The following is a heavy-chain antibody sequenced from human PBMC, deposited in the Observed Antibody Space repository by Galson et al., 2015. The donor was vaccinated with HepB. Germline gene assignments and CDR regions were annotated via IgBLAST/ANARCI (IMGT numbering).Heavy chain of an antibody. Sequence: SLRLSCAASGFTFSSYSMNWVRQAPGKGLEWVSYISSSSSTIYYADSVKGRFTISRDNAKNSLYLQMNSLRDEDTAVYYCARDLGWRPNYGDYGRRDYWGQGTLVTVSS. V-gene: IGHV3-48*02. CDR1: GFTFSSYS. CDR3: ARDLGWRPNYGDYGRRDY. D-gene: IGHD4-17*01. J-gene: IGHJ4*02. CDR2: ISSSSSTI.